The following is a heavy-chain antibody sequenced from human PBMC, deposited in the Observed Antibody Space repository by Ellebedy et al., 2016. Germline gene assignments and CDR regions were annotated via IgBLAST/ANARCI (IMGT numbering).Heavy chain of an antibody. V-gene: IGHV3-23*01. J-gene: IGHJ4*02. D-gene: IGHD3-10*01. CDR2: ISTGGLRT. CDR3: ANVGGSGTYYNGY. CDR1: GFTFGTYA. Sequence: GESLKISCAASGFTFGTYAMSWVRQAPGRGLEWVSAISTGGLRTSYADSVKGRFTISRDNSKNRLYLQMSSLKVEDTATYYCANVGGSGTYYNGYWGQGTLVTVSS.